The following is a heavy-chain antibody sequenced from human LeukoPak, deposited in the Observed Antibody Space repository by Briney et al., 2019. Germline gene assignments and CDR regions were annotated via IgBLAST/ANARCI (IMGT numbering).Heavy chain of an antibody. V-gene: IGHV3-73*01. CDR1: GFTFSGYS. D-gene: IGHD6-13*01. Sequence: GGSLKLSCAASGFTFSGYSMHWVRQASGEGLEWVGRVRSKANNYATVYAASVKGRFTISRDDSKHTAYLQMNSRKTEDTAVYYCTLYSSSWDFDYWGRGALVTVSS. CDR3: TLYSSSWDFDY. CDR2: VRSKANNYAT. J-gene: IGHJ4*02.